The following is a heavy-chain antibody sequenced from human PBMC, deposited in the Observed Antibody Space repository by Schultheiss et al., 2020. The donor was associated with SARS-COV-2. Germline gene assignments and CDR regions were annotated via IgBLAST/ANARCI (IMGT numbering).Heavy chain of an antibody. Sequence: SQTLSLTCAVYGGSFSGYYWSWIRQPPGKGLEWIGEINHAGSTYYNPSLKSRVTISVDTSKNQFSLKLSSVTAADTAVYYCARRYCSSTSCYIGDYYYYGMDVWGQGTTVTVSS. CDR1: GGSFSGYY. D-gene: IGHD2-2*02. J-gene: IGHJ6*02. V-gene: IGHV4-34*01. CDR2: INHAGST. CDR3: ARRYCSSTSCYIGDYYYYGMDV.